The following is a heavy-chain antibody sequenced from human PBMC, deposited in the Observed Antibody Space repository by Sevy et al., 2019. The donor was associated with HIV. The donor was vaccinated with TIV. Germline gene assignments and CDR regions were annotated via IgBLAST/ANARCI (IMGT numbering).Heavy chain of an antibody. CDR3: ARERTYLFDY. CDR2: IWFDGSNI. Sequence: GGSLRISCVASGFTFGSYGMLWVRQAPGKGLEWVADIWFDGSNIHYADSVRGRFTISRDNSKNTLSLHMSSLRVEDTAVYYCARERTYLFDYCGQGTLVTVSS. CDR1: GFTFGSYG. V-gene: IGHV3-33*01. J-gene: IGHJ4*02.